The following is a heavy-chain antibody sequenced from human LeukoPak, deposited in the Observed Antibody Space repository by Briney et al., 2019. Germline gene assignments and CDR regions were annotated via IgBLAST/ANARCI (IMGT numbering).Heavy chain of an antibody. Sequence: SVKVSCKASGGAFSSYAISWVRQAPGQGLEWMGGIIPIFGTANYAQKFQGRVTITTDESTSTAYMELSSLRSEDTAVYYCARGPYDVLMVYAFDYWGQGALVTVSS. V-gene: IGHV1-69*05. CDR1: GGAFSSYA. CDR3: ARGPYDVLMVYAFDY. J-gene: IGHJ4*02. CDR2: IIPIFGTA. D-gene: IGHD2-8*01.